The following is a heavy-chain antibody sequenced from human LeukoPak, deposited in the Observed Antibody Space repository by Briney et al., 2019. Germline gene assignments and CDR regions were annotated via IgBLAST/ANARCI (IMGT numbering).Heavy chain of an antibody. CDR2: IIPIFGTA. J-gene: IGHJ6*03. V-gene: IGHV1-69*05. Sequence: SSVKVSCKASGGTFSSYAISWVRQAPGQGLEWMGRIIPIFGTANYAQKFQGRVTITTDESTSTAYMELSSLRSEDTAVYYCARGRNYYGSGSYYPLNYYYYYMDVWGKGTMVTVSS. D-gene: IGHD3-10*01. CDR1: GGTFSSYA. CDR3: ARGRNYYGSGSYYPLNYYYYYMDV.